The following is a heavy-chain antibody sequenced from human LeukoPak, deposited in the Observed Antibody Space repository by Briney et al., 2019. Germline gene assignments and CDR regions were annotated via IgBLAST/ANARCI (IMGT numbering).Heavy chain of an antibody. D-gene: IGHD6-19*01. Sequence: PSETLSLTCTVSGGSISNYYWSWIRQPPGKGLEWIGYIYYTGSTNYNPSLKRRVTMSVDTSKNQFSLNLNSVTAADTAEYYCARAPGSAYYPYYYMDVWGKGTSVTVSS. V-gene: IGHV4-59*01. CDR1: GGSISNYY. CDR3: ARAPGSAYYPYYYMDV. CDR2: IYYTGST. J-gene: IGHJ6*03.